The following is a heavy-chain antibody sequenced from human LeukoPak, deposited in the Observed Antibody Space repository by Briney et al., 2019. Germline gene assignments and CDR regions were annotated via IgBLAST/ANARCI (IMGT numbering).Heavy chain of an antibody. J-gene: IGHJ3*02. V-gene: IGHV4-4*09. CDR1: GGSISDIY. D-gene: IGHD3-16*01. CDR3: ARGGSGFDI. CDR2: IHSSGWT. Sequence: SETLSLTCTVSGGSISDIYWNWIRQPPGKGLEWIGYIHSSGWTFYHPSLQSRVSMSLDTSKNQFSLSLSSVTAADTAVFYCARGGSGFDIWGQGTTVTVSS.